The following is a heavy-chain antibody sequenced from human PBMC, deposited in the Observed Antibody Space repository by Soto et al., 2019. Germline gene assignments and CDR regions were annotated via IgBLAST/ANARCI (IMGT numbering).Heavy chain of an antibody. Sequence: EVQLVESGGGLVQPGGSLRLSCAASGFTFSWHWMSWVRQAPGKGLEWVTDIKEDGSEKYYADSVKGRFTVSRDNAKNSLSLELRSLGADDTALYYCARVDFWSGFWGLDSWGQGTLVTVSS. CDR2: IKEDGSEK. CDR3: ARVDFWSGFWGLDS. CDR1: GFTFSWHW. V-gene: IGHV3-7*01. D-gene: IGHD3-3*01. J-gene: IGHJ4*02.